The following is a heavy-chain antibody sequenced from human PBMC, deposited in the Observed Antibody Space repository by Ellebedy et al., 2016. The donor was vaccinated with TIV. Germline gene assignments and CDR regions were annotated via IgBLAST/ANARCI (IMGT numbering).Heavy chain of an antibody. CDR1: GFTFDYHA. CDR2: ISWNSGSI. D-gene: IGHD3-9*01. J-gene: IGHJ2*01. CDR3: VKDVSVTGSLYDWYFDL. Sequence: SLKISCAASGFTFDYHAMHWVRQAPEKGLEWVAGISWNSGSISYADSVKGRFTISRDNVKNSLYLQMNSLRAEDTALYYCVKDVSVTGSLYDWYFDLWGRGTLVTVSS. V-gene: IGHV3-9*01.